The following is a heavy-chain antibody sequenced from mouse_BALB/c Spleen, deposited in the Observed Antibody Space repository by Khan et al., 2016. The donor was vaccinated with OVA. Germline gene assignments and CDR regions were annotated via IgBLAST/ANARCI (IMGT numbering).Heavy chain of an antibody. CDR3: ARSNYFGYTFAY. V-gene: IGHV1-77*01. CDR1: GYTFTDYY. J-gene: IGHJ3*01. D-gene: IGHD1-2*01. CDR2: ISPGSGDT. Sequence: QVQLKQSGAELARPGASVKLSCKASGYTFTDYYINWVKQRTGQGLEWIGEISPGSGDTYYNEKFKGKATLTADKSYTTAYRQLISLTAEASAMYFCARSNYFGYTFAYGCQGTLVTVSA.